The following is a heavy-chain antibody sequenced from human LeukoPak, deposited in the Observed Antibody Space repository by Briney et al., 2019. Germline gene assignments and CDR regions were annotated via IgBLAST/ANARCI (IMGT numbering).Heavy chain of an antibody. J-gene: IGHJ4*02. Sequence: PSETLSLTCTVSGGSISSYYWSWIRQPPGKGLEWIGYIYYSGSTNYNPSLKSRVTISVDTSKNQFSLELSSVTAADTAVYYCAREAGTKYSSGWYDYWGQGTLVTVSS. CDR2: IYYSGST. CDR3: AREAGTKYSSGWYDY. D-gene: IGHD6-19*01. V-gene: IGHV4-59*01. CDR1: GGSISSYY.